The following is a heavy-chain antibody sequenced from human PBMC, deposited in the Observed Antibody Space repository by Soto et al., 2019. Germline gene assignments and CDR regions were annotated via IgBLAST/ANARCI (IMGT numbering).Heavy chain of an antibody. D-gene: IGHD3-3*01. V-gene: IGHV1-69*01. CDR1: GGTFSRYA. Sequence: QVQLVQSGAEVKKPGSSVKVSCKASGGTFSRYAISWVRQAPGQGLEWMGGIIPIFGTANYAQKFQGRVTITADESTGTAYMELSGLRSEDTAVYYCARGDDFSSGYYSGYNWFDPWGQGTLVTVSS. CDR3: ARGDDFSSGYYSGYNWFDP. CDR2: IIPIFGTA. J-gene: IGHJ5*02.